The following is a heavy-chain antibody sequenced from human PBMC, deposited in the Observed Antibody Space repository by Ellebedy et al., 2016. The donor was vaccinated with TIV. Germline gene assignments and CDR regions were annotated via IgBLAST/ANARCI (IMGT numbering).Heavy chain of an antibody. CDR1: GGSISSSSYY. J-gene: IGHJ4*02. V-gene: IGHV4-39*01. D-gene: IGHD1-1*01. Sequence: SETLSLTCTVSGGSISSSSYYWGWIRQPPGKGLEWIGSIYYSGSTYYNPSLKSRVTISVDTSKNQFSLKLSSVTAADTAVYYCARGRWSGTKLAYYLDFWGQGTLVTVSS. CDR3: ARGRWSGTKLAYYLDF. CDR2: IYYSGST.